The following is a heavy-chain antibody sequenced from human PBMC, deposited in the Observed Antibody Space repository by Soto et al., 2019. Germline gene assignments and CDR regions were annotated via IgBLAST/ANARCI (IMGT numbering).Heavy chain of an antibody. D-gene: IGHD2-21*02. CDR2: MYNTGST. J-gene: IGHJ6*02. V-gene: IGHV4-59*01. Sequence: SETLSLTCTVSGGSISSYYWSWIRQPPGKGLEWIGYMYNTGSTVYNPSLKSRVTISVDTSKNQFSLKLNAVTAADTAVYYCARDLWGYCGNDCYPLDVWGQGPTVT. CDR3: ARDLWGYCGNDCYPLDV. CDR1: GGSISSYY.